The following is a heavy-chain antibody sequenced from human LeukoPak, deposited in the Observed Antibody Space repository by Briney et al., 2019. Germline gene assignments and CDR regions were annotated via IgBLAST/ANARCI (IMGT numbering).Heavy chain of an antibody. CDR3: ARSGYSYGADALDI. V-gene: IGHV4-59*01. CDR2: IYYSGST. D-gene: IGHD5-18*01. Sequence: SETLSLTCAVYGGSFSGYYWSWIRQPPGKGLEWIGYIYYSGSTNYNPSLKSRVTISVDTSKTQFSLKLSSVTAADTAVYYCARSGYSYGADALDIWGQGTMVTVSS. J-gene: IGHJ3*02. CDR1: GGSFSGYY.